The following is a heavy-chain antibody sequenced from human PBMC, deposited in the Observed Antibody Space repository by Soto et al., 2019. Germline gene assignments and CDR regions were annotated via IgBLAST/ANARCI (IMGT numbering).Heavy chain of an antibody. Sequence: QVQLQQWGAGLLKPSETLSLTCAVYGGSFNSYFWNWVRQPPGKGLEWIGEVTPSGGSNYNPSLKSRVTISKDTSKNQFSVKVTSVTAADTAVYYCTTSGRRWPDAFDIWAQGAMVTVSP. CDR2: VTPSGGS. J-gene: IGHJ3*02. D-gene: IGHD2-15*01. CDR3: TTSGRRWPDAFDI. CDR1: GGSFNSYF. V-gene: IGHV4-34*01.